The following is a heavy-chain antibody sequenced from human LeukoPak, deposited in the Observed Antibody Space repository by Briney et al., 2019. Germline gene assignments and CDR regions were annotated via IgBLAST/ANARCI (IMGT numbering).Heavy chain of an antibody. J-gene: IGHJ5*02. Sequence: SETLSLTCTVSGGSISSYYWSWIRQPPGKGLGWIGYIYYSGSTNYNPSLKSRVTISVDTSKNQFSLKLSSVTAADTAVYYCASAVGARDWFDPWGQGTLVTVSS. D-gene: IGHD1-26*01. V-gene: IGHV4-59*08. CDR3: ASAVGARDWFDP. CDR1: GGSISSYY. CDR2: IYYSGST.